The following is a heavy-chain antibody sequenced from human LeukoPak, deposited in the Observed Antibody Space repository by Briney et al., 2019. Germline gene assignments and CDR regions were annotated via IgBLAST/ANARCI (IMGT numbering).Heavy chain of an antibody. D-gene: IGHD3-10*01. J-gene: IGHJ4*02. CDR3: ARADGVRGALDY. CDR1: GFTFSSYG. CDR2: IWYDGSNK. Sequence: PGGSLRLSCAASGFTFSSYGMHWVCQAPGKGLEWVAVIWYDGSNKYYADSVKGRFTISRDNSKNTLYLQMNSLRAEDTAVYYCARADGVRGALDYWGQGTLVTVSS. V-gene: IGHV3-33*01.